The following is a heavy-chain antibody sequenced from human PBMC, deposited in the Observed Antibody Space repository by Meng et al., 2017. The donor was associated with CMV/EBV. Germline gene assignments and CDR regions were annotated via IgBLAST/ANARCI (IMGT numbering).Heavy chain of an antibody. CDR3: ARDAYNSFDS. J-gene: IGHJ4*02. CDR2: VSYSGNT. D-gene: IGHD5-24*01. V-gene: IGHV4-59*01. CDR1: GVSITSFY. Sequence: SETLSLTCSVSGVSITSFYWTWVRQAPGKGLEWTGYVSYSGNTNYNPSFRSRVTISRETSRNQFSLHLTSVTAADTAVYFCARDAYNSFDSWGLGTLVTVSS.